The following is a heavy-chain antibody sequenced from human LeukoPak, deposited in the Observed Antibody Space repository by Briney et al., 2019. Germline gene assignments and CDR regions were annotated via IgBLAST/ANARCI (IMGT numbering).Heavy chain of an antibody. Sequence: SETLSLTCTVSGGSVSSSSYYWSWIRQPPGKGLEWIGYIYYSGSTNYNPSLKSRVTISVDTSKNQFSLKLSSVTAADTAVYYCARVQYYDFWSGYYSYNWFDPWGQGTLVTVSS. CDR3: ARVQYYDFWSGYYSYNWFDP. J-gene: IGHJ5*02. V-gene: IGHV4-61*01. CDR2: IYYSGST. D-gene: IGHD3-3*01. CDR1: GGSVSSSSYY.